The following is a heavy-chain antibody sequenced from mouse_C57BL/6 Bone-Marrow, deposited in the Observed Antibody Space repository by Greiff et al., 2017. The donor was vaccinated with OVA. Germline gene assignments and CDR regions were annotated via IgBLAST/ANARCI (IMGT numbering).Heavy chain of an antibody. Sequence: EVHLVESGEGLVKPGGSLKLSCAASGFTFSSYAMSWVRQTPEKRLEWVAYISSGGDYIYYADTVKGRFTISIDNARHTLYLQMSSLKSDDTSMYYCTRDPGNYQVYFDYWGQGTTLTVSS. J-gene: IGHJ2*01. CDR2: ISSGGDYI. V-gene: IGHV5-9-1*02. CDR1: GFTFSSYA. D-gene: IGHD2-1*01. CDR3: TRDPGNYQVYFDY.